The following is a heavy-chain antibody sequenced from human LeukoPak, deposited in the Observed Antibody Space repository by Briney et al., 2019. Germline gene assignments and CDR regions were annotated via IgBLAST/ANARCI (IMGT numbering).Heavy chain of an antibody. Sequence: GASVKVSCKASGYTFTGYYMHWGRQAPGQGLEWMGWINPNSGGTNYAQKFQGRVTMTRDTSISTAYMELSRLRSDDTAVYYCARDSAMIVVVITNRQDYWGQGTLVTVSS. D-gene: IGHD3-22*01. J-gene: IGHJ4*02. V-gene: IGHV1-2*02. CDR3: ARDSAMIVVVITNRQDY. CDR1: GYTFTGYY. CDR2: INPNSGGT.